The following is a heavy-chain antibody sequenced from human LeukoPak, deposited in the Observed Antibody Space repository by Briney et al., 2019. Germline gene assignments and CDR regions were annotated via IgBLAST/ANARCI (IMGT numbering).Heavy chain of an antibody. CDR2: ISSSGSTI. CDR1: GFTFSDYY. J-gene: IGHJ6*03. D-gene: IGHD3-3*01. CDR3: ARDHYDFWSGYPNAYYYYYMDV. V-gene: IGHV3-11*04. Sequence: GGSPRLSCAASGFTFSDYYMSWIRQAPGKGLEWVSYISSSGSTIYYADSVKGRFTISRDNAKNSLYLQMNSLRAEDTAVYYCARDHYDFWSGYPNAYYYYYMDVWGKGTTVTVSS.